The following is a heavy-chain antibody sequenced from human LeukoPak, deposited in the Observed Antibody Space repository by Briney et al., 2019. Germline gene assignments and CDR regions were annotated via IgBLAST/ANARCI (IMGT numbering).Heavy chain of an antibody. Sequence: SQTLSLTCAISGDSVSSNSAAWNWIRQSPSTGLEWLGRTYYRSKWYNDYAGSVKSRITINPDTSKDQFSLQVNSVTPEDTAVYYCARGGQGDGYSADEAFDIWGQGTMVTVSS. J-gene: IGHJ3*02. CDR1: GDSVSSNSAA. D-gene: IGHD5-24*01. V-gene: IGHV6-1*01. CDR2: TYYRSKWYN. CDR3: ARGGQGDGYSADEAFDI.